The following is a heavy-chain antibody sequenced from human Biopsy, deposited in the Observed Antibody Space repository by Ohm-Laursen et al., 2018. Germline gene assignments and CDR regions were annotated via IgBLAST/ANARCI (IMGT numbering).Heavy chain of an antibody. CDR1: GGSISSNNYY. D-gene: IGHD3-22*01. CDR2: IFNSANT. V-gene: IGHV4-31*01. J-gene: IGHJ5*02. CDR3: ARGDYFDSNGYFWFDP. Sequence: SQTLSLTCTVSGGSISSNNYYWSWIRQRPGKGLEWIGYIFNSANTYYNPSLKNLITISGDTSKNQFSLKLNSVTAADTAVYYCARGDYFDSNGYFWFDPWGQGTLVTVSS.